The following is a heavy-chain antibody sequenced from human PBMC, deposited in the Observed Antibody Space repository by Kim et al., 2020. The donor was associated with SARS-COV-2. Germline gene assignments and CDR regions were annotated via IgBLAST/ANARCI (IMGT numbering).Heavy chain of an antibody. V-gene: IGHV4-59*13. D-gene: IGHD6-19*01. CDR3: ARATFAESEVWDRYEQLLVRSSLLYWYFDL. J-gene: IGHJ2*01. CDR2: IYYSGST. Sequence: SETLSLTCTVSGGSISSYYWSWIRQPPGKGLEWIGYIYYSGSTNYNPSLKSRVTISVDTSKNQFSLKLSSVTAADTAVYYCARATFAESEVWDRYEQLLVRSSLLYWYFDLWGRGTLVTVSS. CDR1: GGSISSYY.